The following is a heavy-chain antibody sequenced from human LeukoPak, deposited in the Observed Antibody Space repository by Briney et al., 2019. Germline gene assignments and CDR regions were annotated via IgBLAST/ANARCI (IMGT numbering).Heavy chain of an antibody. CDR3: ARGWFGVSYWFDP. V-gene: IGHV4-34*01. CDR2: INHSGST. J-gene: IGHJ5*02. CDR1: GGSFSGYY. Sequence: PSETLSLTCAVYGGSFSGYYWSWIRQPPGKGLEWIGEINHSGSTNYNPSLKSRVTISVDTSKNQFSLKLSSVTAADTAVYYCARGWFGVSYWFDPWGQGTLVTVSS. D-gene: IGHD3-10*01.